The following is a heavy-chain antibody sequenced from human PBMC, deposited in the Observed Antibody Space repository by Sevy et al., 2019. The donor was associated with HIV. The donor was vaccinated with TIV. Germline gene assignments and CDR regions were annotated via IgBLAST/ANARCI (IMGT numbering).Heavy chain of an antibody. J-gene: IGHJ4*02. Sequence: GGSLRLSCAASGFTFSSYWMTWVRQAPGKGLEWVANIKQDMSEKYDADSVKGRFTISRDNARNSLYLQMESLRAEDTDVYYCARAQQVTMLVVIGGLYFDFWGQGTLVTVS. CDR1: GFTFSSYW. D-gene: IGHD3-22*01. V-gene: IGHV3-7*01. CDR2: IKQDMSEK. CDR3: ARAQQVTMLVVIGGLYFDF.